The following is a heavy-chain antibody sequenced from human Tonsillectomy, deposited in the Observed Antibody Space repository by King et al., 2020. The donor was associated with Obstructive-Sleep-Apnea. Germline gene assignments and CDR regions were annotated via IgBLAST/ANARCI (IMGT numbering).Heavy chain of an antibody. J-gene: IGHJ4*02. D-gene: IGHD3-10*02. CDR1: GFTVSSND. CDR3: ARDLGSGTYYNGF. V-gene: IGHV3-66*01. Sequence: VQLVESGGGLVQPGGSLRLSCAASGFTVSSNDMSWFRQAPGKGLEWVSVFYSGGSTYYADSVKGRFTISRDNSKNTLYLQMNSLRAEDTAVYYCARDLGSGTYYNGFWGQGTLVTVSS. CDR2: FYSGGST.